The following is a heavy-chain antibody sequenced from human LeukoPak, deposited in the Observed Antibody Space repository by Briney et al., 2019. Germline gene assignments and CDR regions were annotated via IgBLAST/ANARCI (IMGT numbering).Heavy chain of an antibody. J-gene: IGHJ3*02. CDR3: ARVAYCSSTSCYFLDI. D-gene: IGHD2-2*01. Sequence: SVKVSCKASGGTFSSYAISWVRQAPGQGLEWMGGIIPIFGTANYAQKFQGRVTITADKSTSTAYMELSSLRSEDTAVHYCARVAYCSSTSCYFLDIWGQGTMVTVSS. CDR2: IIPIFGTA. V-gene: IGHV1-69*06. CDR1: GGTFSSYA.